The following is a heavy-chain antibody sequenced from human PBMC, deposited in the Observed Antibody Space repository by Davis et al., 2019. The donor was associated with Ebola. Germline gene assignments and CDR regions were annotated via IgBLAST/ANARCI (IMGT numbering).Heavy chain of an antibody. CDR1: GGTFTNYA. V-gene: IGHV1-69*04. D-gene: IGHD6-19*01. Sequence: SVKVSCKTSGGTFTNYAVNWVRQAPGQGLEWMGRIIPVVDTKDYAQKFQGRVTLTADKATNTAYMDLISLKFEDTAVYYCARAGRRYSSGWYLDYWGQGTLVTVSS. CDR3: ARAGRRYSSGWYLDY. J-gene: IGHJ4*02. CDR2: IIPVVDTK.